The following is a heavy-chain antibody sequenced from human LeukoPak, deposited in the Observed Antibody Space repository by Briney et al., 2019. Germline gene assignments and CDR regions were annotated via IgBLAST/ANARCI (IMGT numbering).Heavy chain of an antibody. D-gene: IGHD6-19*01. CDR1: GYTFTSYY. CDR3: ARGGRERYSSGWTDAFDI. J-gene: IGHJ3*02. V-gene: IGHV1-46*01. Sequence: ASVKVSCKASGYTFTSYYMHWVRQAPGQGLEWMGIINPCGGSTSYAQKFQGRVTMTRDTSTSTVYMELSSLSSEDTAVYYCARGGRERYSSGWTDAFDIWGQGTMVTVSS. CDR2: INPCGGST.